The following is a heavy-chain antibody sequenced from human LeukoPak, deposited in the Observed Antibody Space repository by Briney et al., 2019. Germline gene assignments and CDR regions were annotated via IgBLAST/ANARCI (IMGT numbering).Heavy chain of an antibody. CDR2: ISGSGGST. V-gene: IGHV3-23*01. CDR3: AKRLAYCGGDCYSRAFDI. D-gene: IGHD2-21*02. Sequence: GGSLRLSCAASGFTFSSYAMSWVRQAPGKGREWVSAISGSGGSTYYADSVKGRFTISRDNSKNTLYLQMNSLRAEDTAVYYCAKRLAYCGGDCYSRAFDIWGQGTMVTVSS. J-gene: IGHJ3*02. CDR1: GFTFSSYA.